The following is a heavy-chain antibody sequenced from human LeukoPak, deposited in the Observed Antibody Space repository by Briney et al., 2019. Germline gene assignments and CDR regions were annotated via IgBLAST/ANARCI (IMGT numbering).Heavy chain of an antibody. D-gene: IGHD1-26*01. V-gene: IGHV2-5*02. Sequence: SGPTLVKPTHPLTLTYTFSGFSLYTSGVGVGWVRQPPGKALEYLTLLYWDDDKRYSPSLKNRLDIIKDTSRSQVVLIMTSVDPEDTATYYCAHRRAHPGMWDGGYFDYWGQGALVTVSA. CDR3: AHRRAHPGMWDGGYFDY. CDR2: LYWDDDK. J-gene: IGHJ4*02. CDR1: GFSLYTSGVG.